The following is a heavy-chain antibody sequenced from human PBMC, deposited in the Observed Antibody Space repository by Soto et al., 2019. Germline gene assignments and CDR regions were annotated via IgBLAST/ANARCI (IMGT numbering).Heavy chain of an antibody. V-gene: IGHV4-4*07. Sequence: SETLSLTCTVSGGSISSYYWSWIRQPAGKGLEWIGRIYTSGSTNYNPSLKSRVTMSVDTSKNQFSLKLSSVTAADTAVYYCARDARSMVRGVITKEPNWFDPWGQGTLVTVSS. CDR2: IYTSGST. CDR3: ARDARSMVRGVITKEPNWFDP. CDR1: GGSISSYY. D-gene: IGHD3-10*01. J-gene: IGHJ5*02.